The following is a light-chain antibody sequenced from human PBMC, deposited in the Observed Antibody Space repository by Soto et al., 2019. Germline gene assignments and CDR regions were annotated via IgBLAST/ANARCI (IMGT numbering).Light chain of an antibody. V-gene: IGKV1-5*01. J-gene: IGKJ1*01. CDR2: NAS. CDR3: QHCDTSWP. CDR1: RNIERW. Sequence: DIQMTQSPSTLSASVGDRVTITCRASRNIERWLAWYQQKPGKPPKLLILNASTLGSGVPSRFSGSGSGTEFTLPISGLQPDDFATYYCQHCDTSWPFGQGTKVELK.